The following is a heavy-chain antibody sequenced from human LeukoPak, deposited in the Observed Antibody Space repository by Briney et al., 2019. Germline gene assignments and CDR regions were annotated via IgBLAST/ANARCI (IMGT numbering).Heavy chain of an antibody. Sequence: SETLSLTCTVSGGSISSYYWSWIRQPPGKGLEWIGYIYYSGSTNYNPSLKSRVTISVDTSKNQFSLKLSSVTAADTAVYYCAGGAKRYYGSGNFDYWGQGTLVTVSS. CDR2: IYYSGST. CDR1: GGSISSYY. V-gene: IGHV4-59*01. J-gene: IGHJ4*02. CDR3: AGGAKRYYGSGNFDY. D-gene: IGHD3-10*01.